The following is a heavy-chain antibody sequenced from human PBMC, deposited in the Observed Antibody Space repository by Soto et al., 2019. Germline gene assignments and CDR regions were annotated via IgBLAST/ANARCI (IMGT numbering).Heavy chain of an antibody. D-gene: IGHD3-10*01. CDR2: MYYSGVT. V-gene: IGHV4-30-4*01. Sequence: SETLSLTCIVSGDSITSGHYYWNWIRQLPGKGLEWIGYMYYSGVTSYNPSLRSRVTISADTSKQQVFLRLTSVTAADTAVYYCARESGRAIFTTVVRGVMWSLDSWGQGILVTVSS. CDR3: ARESGRAIFTTVVRGVMWSLDS. CDR1: GDSITSGHYY. J-gene: IGHJ4*02.